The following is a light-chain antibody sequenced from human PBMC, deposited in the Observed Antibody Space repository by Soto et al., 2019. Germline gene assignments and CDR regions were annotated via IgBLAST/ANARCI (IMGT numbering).Light chain of an antibody. CDR3: CSYAATNDFVV. CDR1: SGDGGNYNL. J-gene: IGLJ3*02. Sequence: QSGLTQPASVSGSPGQSITISYTGPSGDGGNYNLVSWYRQRPGKAPKLIIYEGTKRHAGVSTRFSGAISANAASLTISGLQAEDEADYYCCSYAATNDFVVVGGGTKVTGL. V-gene: IGLV2-23*01. CDR2: EGT.